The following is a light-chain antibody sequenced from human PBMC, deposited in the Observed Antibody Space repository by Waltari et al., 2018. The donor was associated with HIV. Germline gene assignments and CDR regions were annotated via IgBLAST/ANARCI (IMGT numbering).Light chain of an antibody. V-gene: IGLV2-11*01. J-gene: IGLJ2*01. CDR2: DLN. Sequence: QSALTQPRSVSRSPGQSVTISCTGTSRDVGLYKYVSWYQQHPGKVLKLLIEDLNDRPSGVPDRFSGSKSGTTASLTISGLQAEDEAFYYCCAYAGSYTLIFGGGTKLTVL. CDR1: SRDVGLYKY. CDR3: CAYAGSYTLI.